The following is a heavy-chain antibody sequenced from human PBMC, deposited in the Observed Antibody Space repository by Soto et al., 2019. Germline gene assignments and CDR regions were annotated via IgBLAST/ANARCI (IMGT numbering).Heavy chain of an antibody. D-gene: IGHD5-18*01. CDR2: IYYSGIS. CDR3: ARTEWIQLWFDY. V-gene: IGHV4-31*03. Sequence: QVQLLESGPGLVKPSQTLSLICNVSGASISSGGYYWSWIRQRQGGGMEWLGFIYYSGISHYNPALKSRATISVDTSKNQLSLKLISVTAADTAVYYCARTEWIQLWFDYWGQGALVTVS. CDR1: GASISSGGYY. J-gene: IGHJ4*02.